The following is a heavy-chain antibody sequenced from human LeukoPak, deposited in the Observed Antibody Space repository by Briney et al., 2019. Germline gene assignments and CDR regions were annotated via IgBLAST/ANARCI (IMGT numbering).Heavy chain of an antibody. CDR1: GFTFSSYA. CDR2: ISYDGSNK. V-gene: IGHV3-30*04. Sequence: PGGSLRLSCSASGFTFSSYAMHWVRQAPGKGLEWVAVISYDGSNKYYADSVKGRFTISRDNSKNTLYLQMNSLRAEDTAVYYCARGRVGATLDIWGQGTMVTVSS. D-gene: IGHD1-26*01. J-gene: IGHJ3*02. CDR3: ARGRVGATLDI.